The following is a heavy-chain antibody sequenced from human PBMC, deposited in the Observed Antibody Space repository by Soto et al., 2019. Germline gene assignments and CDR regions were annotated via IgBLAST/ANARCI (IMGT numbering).Heavy chain of an antibody. CDR3: ARDRIFGVVTIAAFDI. V-gene: IGHV1-46*01. CDR1: VYTYTIYY. Sequence: SLKGYWNTSVYTYTIYYIHWGRHKNGQWLELMGLINPSGGSTSYAQKFQGRVTMTRDTSTSTVYMELSSLRSEDTGVYYCARDRIFGVVTIAAFDIRGQGTMVT. CDR2: INPSGGST. D-gene: IGHD3-3*02. J-gene: IGHJ3*02.